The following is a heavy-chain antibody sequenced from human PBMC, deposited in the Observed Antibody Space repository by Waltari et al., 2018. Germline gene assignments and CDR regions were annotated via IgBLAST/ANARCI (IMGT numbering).Heavy chain of an antibody. Sequence: EVQLVESGGGVVRPGGSLRLSCAASAFRLDAFAMRWVRQGPGKGLEWVSSINWNGASTDYVDSAKGRFSISRDNAKNYLYLQMNSLRAEDTAVYYCAREALLTTNAFDIWGQGTMVTVSS. CDR3: AREALLTTNAFDI. V-gene: IGHV3-20*04. CDR1: AFRLDAFA. D-gene: IGHD4-17*01. J-gene: IGHJ3*02. CDR2: INWNGAST.